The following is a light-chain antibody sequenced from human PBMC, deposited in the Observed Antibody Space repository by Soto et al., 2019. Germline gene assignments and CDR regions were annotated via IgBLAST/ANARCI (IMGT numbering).Light chain of an antibody. CDR3: QQYYSTPWT. CDR2: WAS. V-gene: IGKV4-1*01. J-gene: IGKJ1*01. CDR1: QNVLYSSNKNY. Sequence: DIVLTQSPDSLAVSLGERATINCTSSQNVLYSSNKNYLAWFQQKPGQPPKLLIYWASTRESGVPDRFSGSGSGTDFPLPISSLQAEDVAVYYCQQYYSTPWTFGQGTKVEIK.